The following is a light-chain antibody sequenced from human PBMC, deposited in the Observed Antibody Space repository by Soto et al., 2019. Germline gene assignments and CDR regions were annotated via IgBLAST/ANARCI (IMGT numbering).Light chain of an antibody. CDR1: QSVSRY. CDR3: QQRSNWPLT. Sequence: EIVLTQSPATLSLSPGERATLSCRASQSVSRYLAWYQQKPGQAPRLLIYDASNRATGIPARFSGTGSGTDFTLTISSLEPADLAVYYCQQRSNWPLTFGPGTKVDI. CDR2: DAS. J-gene: IGKJ3*01. V-gene: IGKV3-11*01.